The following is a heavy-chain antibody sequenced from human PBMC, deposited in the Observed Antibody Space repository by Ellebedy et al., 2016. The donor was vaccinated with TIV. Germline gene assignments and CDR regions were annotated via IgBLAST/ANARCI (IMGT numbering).Heavy chain of an antibody. V-gene: IGHV3-23*01. J-gene: IGHJ6*02. CDR1: GFTFSSYA. Sequence: LSLTCAASGFTFSSYAMCWVRQAPGKGLQWVSAISSGGGSTFYTDSVKGRFTISRDNSKNMLYLQLNSLRAEDTAVYYCAKDFLLGAAYYYYAMDVWGQGTTVSVPS. CDR3: AKDFLLGAAYYYYAMDV. CDR2: ISSGGGST. D-gene: IGHD1-26*01.